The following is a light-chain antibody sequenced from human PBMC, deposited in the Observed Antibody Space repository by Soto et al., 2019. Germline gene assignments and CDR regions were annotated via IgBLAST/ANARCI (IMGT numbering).Light chain of an antibody. CDR1: CGHSSYA. CDR2: LNSDGSH. J-gene: IGLJ7*01. Sequence: QLVLTQWPSASASLGASVKLTCTLSCGHSSYAIAWHQQQPEKGPRFLMRLNSDGSHNKGYGIPARFSGSSSGAERYLTISSLQSEDEADYYCQTWGTDVSVFGGGTQLTVL. V-gene: IGLV4-69*01. CDR3: QTWGTDVSV.